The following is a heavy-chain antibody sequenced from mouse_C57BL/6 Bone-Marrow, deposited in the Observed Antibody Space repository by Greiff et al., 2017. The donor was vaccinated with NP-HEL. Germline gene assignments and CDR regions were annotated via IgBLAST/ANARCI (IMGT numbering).Heavy chain of an antibody. CDR1: GYTFTDYY. J-gene: IGHJ2*01. CDR2: INPYNGGT. Sequence: VQLKESGPVLVKPGASVKMSCKASGYTFTDYYMNWVKQSPGKSLEWIGVINPYNGGTSYNQKFKGKATLTVDKSSSTAYLELNSLTSEDSAVYYFAGIRRGYFDYWGQGTTLTVPS. CDR3: AGIRRGYFDY. V-gene: IGHV1-19*01.